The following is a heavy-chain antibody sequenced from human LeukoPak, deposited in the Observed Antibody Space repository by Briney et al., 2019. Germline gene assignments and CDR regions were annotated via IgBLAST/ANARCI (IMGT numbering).Heavy chain of an antibody. D-gene: IGHD2-8*01. CDR2: ISNSSSPI. Sequence: GGSLRLSCAASGFTFSSYSMNWVRQAPGKGLEWVSYISNSSSPIYYADSVKGRFTISRDNAKNSLYLQMNSLRAEDTAVYYCARDNEERAVGYWRRGTGTIVS. CDR1: GFTFSSYS. V-gene: IGHV3-48*01. J-gene: IGHJ4*02. CDR3: ARDNEERAVGY.